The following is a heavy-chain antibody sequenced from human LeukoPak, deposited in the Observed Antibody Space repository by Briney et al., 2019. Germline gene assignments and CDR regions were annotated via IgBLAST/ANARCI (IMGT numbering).Heavy chain of an antibody. CDR2: INHSGWT. Sequence: ADTLSLICSLYGGSLRCWFLSWMDQPPARGVEWVGGINHSGWTICTPSLKSRATISVDTSNDQFSLKLSSVTAADTAVYHCARVRSPNLIIAARPRAHDAFDIWGQGTMVTVSS. CDR1: GGSLRCWF. J-gene: IGHJ3*02. D-gene: IGHD6-6*01. V-gene: IGHV4-34*01. CDR3: ARVRSPNLIIAARPRAHDAFDI.